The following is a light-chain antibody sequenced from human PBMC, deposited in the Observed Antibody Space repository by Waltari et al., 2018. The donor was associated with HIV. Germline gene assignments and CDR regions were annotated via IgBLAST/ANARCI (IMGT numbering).Light chain of an antibody. CDR2: GVS. CDR1: GSDVGGYNF. J-gene: IGLJ2*01. V-gene: IGLV2-14*03. Sequence: QSVLTQTASVPGPPAQSTTIPCPGTGSDVGGYNFVSWYQQHPGKAPQLIIYGVSSRPSGVSNRFSGSKSANTASLTISGLQAEDEADYYCCSYTTTSASVLFGGGTRLTVL. CDR3: CSYTTTSASVL.